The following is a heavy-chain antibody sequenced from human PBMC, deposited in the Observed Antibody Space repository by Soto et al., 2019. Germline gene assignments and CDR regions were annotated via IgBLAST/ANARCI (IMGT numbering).Heavy chain of an antibody. CDR3: ARVGDYGDYYYYYYYMDV. V-gene: IGHV4-59*12. CDR1: GGSISSYY. J-gene: IGHJ6*03. CDR2: IYYSGST. Sequence: PSETLSLTCTVSGGSISSYYWSWIRQPPGKGLEWIGYIYYSGSTNYNPSLKSRVTISVDTSKNQFSLKLSSVTAADTAVYYCARVGDYGDYYYYYYYMDVWGKGTTVTVSS. D-gene: IGHD4-17*01.